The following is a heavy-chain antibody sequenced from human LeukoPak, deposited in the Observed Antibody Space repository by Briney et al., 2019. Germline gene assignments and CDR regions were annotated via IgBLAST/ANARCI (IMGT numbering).Heavy chain of an antibody. Sequence: SETLSLTCTVSGDSISSYYWSWLRQSPGKQLEYIGYISYRGSTNYNPSLLSRGTMTVGTSNNQFSRRLTSVTAADTAVYYCARLSKDIVVVAAAVAYYFDYWGQGALDTVSS. J-gene: IGHJ4*02. V-gene: IGHV4-59*08. CDR2: ISYRGST. CDR1: GDSISSYY. CDR3: ARLSKDIVVVAAAVAYYFDY. D-gene: IGHD2-2*01.